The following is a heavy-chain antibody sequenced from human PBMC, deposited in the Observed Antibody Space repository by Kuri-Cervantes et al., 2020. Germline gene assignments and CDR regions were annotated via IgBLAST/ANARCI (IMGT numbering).Heavy chain of an antibody. V-gene: IGHV3-30*18. CDR2: ISYDGSNK. J-gene: IGHJ4*02. D-gene: IGHD3-10*01. Sequence: GESLKISCAASGFTFSSYGMHWVRQAPGKGLEWVAVISYDGSNKYYADSVKGRFTISRDNSKNTLSLQMNSLRAEGTAVYYCANDRSSGFGEPDYWGQGTLVTVSS. CDR1: GFTFSSYG. CDR3: ANDRSSGFGEPDY.